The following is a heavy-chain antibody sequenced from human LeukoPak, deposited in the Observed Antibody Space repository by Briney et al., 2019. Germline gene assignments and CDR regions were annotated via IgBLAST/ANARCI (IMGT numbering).Heavy chain of an antibody. V-gene: IGHV3-20*04. CDR2: INWNGGST. J-gene: IGHJ4*02. D-gene: IGHD2-21*02. CDR3: AKAPLAYCGGDCYSRGAAIDY. Sequence: PGGSLRLSCAASGFTFDDYGMSWVRQAPGKGLEWVSGINWNGGSTGYADSVKGRFTISRDNAKNSLYLQMNSLRAEDTALYYCAKAPLAYCGGDCYSRGAAIDYWGQGTLVTVSS. CDR1: GFTFDDYG.